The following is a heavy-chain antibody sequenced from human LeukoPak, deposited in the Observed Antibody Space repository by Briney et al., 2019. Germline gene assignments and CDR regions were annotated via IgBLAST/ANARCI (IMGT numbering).Heavy chain of an antibody. CDR2: TSAYTVNT. CDR3: ARALQLMYYDSWSGSPDAFDI. CDR1: GYTFKNCA. J-gene: IGHJ3*02. Sequence: GASVKVSCKASGYTFKNCAISWVRQAPGQGLEWMGWTSAYTVNTNYAQKFQGRVTMTTDTSAGTAYMELRSLRSDDTAVYYCARALQLMYYDSWSGSPDAFDIWGQGTMVTVAS. D-gene: IGHD3-3*01. V-gene: IGHV1-18*01.